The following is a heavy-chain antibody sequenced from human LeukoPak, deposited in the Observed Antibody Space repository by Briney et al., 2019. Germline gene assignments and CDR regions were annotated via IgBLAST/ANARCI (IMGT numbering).Heavy chain of an antibody. Sequence: ASVKVSCKASGYTFTSYGISWVRQAPGQGLEWMGVINPSGGSTIYAQKFQGRVTLTRDMSTRTVDMELSSLRYEDTAVYYCARSGWGSSRYDSWGQGTLVTVSS. V-gene: IGHV1-46*01. CDR2: INPSGGST. CDR3: ARSGWGSSRYDS. J-gene: IGHJ4*02. CDR1: GYTFTSYG. D-gene: IGHD6-13*01.